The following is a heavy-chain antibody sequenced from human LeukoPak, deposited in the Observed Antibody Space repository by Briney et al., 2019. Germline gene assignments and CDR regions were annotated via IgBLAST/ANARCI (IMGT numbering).Heavy chain of an antibody. Sequence: PSETLSLTCTASGGSISSYYWSWIRQPPGKGLEWIGYIYYSGGTNYNPSLKSRVTISVGTSKNQFSLKLSSVTAADTAVYYCARDQKYYYGSGSGFWYFDLWGRGTLVTVSS. J-gene: IGHJ2*01. CDR1: GGSISSYY. CDR2: IYYSGGT. CDR3: ARDQKYYYGSGSGFWYFDL. D-gene: IGHD3-10*01. V-gene: IGHV4-59*01.